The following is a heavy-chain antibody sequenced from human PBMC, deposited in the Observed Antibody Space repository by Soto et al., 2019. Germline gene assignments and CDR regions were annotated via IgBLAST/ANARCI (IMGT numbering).Heavy chain of an antibody. J-gene: IGHJ5*02. D-gene: IGHD7-27*01. CDR2: IGTVGDT. CDR3: ASGDPMPVT. CDR1: GFTFSSYD. V-gene: IGHV3-13*01. Sequence: EVQLVESGGGLVQPGGSLRLSCAASGFTFSSYDMHWVRQATGKGLELVSAIGTVGDTYYAGTVKGRLTISRENAKSSSYPQMNGLRAGDTAVYYCASGDPMPVTWGQGTLVTVSS.